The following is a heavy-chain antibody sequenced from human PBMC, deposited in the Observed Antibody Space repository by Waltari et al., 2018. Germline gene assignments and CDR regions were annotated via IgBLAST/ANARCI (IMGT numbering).Heavy chain of an antibody. Sequence: QVQLVQSGAEVKKPGASVKVSCKASGYTLTGSDMHWVCPAPGQGLEWMGWINPNSGGTNYAQKFQGRVTMTRDTSISTAYMELSRLRSDDTAVYYCAREGRFLELNWFDPWGQGTLVTVSS. J-gene: IGHJ5*02. D-gene: IGHD3-3*01. CDR1: GYTLTGSD. V-gene: IGHV1-2*02. CDR3: AREGRFLELNWFDP. CDR2: INPNSGGT.